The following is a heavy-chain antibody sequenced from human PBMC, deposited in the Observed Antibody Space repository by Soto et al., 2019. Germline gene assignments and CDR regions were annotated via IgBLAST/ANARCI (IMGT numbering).Heavy chain of an antibody. D-gene: IGHD3-16*02. V-gene: IGHV1-18*01. CDR2: ISAYNGNT. Sequence: QVQLVQSGAEVKKPGASVKVSCKASGYTFTSYGISWVRQAPGQGLEWMGWISAYNGNTNYAQKLQGRVTMTTDTSXXTAYMELRSLRSDDTAVYYCARDALLGYIYNWFDPWGQGTLVTVSS. CDR1: GYTFTSYG. J-gene: IGHJ5*02. CDR3: ARDALLGYIYNWFDP.